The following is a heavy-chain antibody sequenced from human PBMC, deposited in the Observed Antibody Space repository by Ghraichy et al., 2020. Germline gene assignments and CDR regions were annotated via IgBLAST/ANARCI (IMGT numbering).Heavy chain of an antibody. Sequence: SETLSLTCTVSGGSISSSSYYWGWIRQPPGKGLEWIGSIYYSGSTYYNPSLKSRVTISVDTSKNQFSLKLSSVTAADTAVYYCARFRPAMEFDYWGQGTLVTVSS. V-gene: IGHV4-39*01. CDR2: IYYSGST. CDR3: ARFRPAMEFDY. D-gene: IGHD5-18*01. CDR1: GGSISSSSYY. J-gene: IGHJ4*02.